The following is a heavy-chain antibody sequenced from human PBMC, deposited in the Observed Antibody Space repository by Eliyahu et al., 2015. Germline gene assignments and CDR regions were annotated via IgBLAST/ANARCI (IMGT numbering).Heavy chain of an antibody. D-gene: IGHD3-10*01. CDR3: AKDLLVYGSGYTDY. J-gene: IGHJ4*02. CDR2: ITGXGGST. Sequence: EVQLLESGGGLVQPGGSLRLSCAAXGFTFXSXAMSWVRQAPGKGLAWVSAITGXGGSTYYADSVKGRFTISRDNSKNTLYLQMSSLRAEDTAVYYCAKDLLVYGSGYTDYWGQGTLVTVSS. CDR1: GFTFXSXA. V-gene: IGHV3-23*01.